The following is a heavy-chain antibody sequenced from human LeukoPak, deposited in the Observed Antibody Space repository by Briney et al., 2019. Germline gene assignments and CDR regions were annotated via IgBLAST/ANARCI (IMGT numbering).Heavy chain of an antibody. V-gene: IGHV3-48*03. Sequence: GGSLRLSCAASGFTFSSYEMNWVRQAPGKGLEWVSYISNTGGRIYYADSARGRFTISRDNAKNSLYLQMNSLRAEDTAVYYCARDPPRIAAAGTKAFDIWGQGTMVTVSS. CDR1: GFTFSSYE. D-gene: IGHD6-13*01. CDR2: ISNTGGRI. CDR3: ARDPPRIAAAGTKAFDI. J-gene: IGHJ3*02.